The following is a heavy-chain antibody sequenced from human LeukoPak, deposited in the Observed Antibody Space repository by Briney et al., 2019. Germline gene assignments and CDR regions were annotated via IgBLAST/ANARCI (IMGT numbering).Heavy chain of an antibody. Sequence: SETLSLTCTVSGCSIRSTSNYWAWIRQAPGRGPEWIGIINYTGSTYYNPSLGSRVTMSVDTSKSQFSLKLDSVTAADTAVYFCARDPIRGKDAFDIWGQGTQVTVSS. CDR2: INYTGST. V-gene: IGHV4-39*07. CDR1: GCSIRSTSNY. J-gene: IGHJ3*02. CDR3: ARDPIRGKDAFDI. D-gene: IGHD3-10*01.